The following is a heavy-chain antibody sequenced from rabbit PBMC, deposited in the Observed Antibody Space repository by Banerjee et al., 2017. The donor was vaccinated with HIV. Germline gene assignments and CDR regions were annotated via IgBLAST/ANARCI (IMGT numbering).Heavy chain of an antibody. V-gene: IGHV1S45*01. Sequence: QEQLEESGGGLVKPGGTLTLTCKASGFSFSNKYVMCWVRQAPGKGLEWIACIDAGRSGNTYYASWAKGRFTISKTSSTTVTLQMTSLTAADTATYFCARDLAGVIGWNFGLWGQGTLVTVS. D-gene: IGHD4-1*01. CDR2: IDAGRSGNT. CDR1: GFSFSNKYV. J-gene: IGHJ3*01. CDR3: ARDLAGVIGWNFGL.